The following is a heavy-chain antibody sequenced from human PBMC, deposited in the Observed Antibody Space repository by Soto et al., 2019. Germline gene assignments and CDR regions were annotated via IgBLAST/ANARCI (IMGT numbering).Heavy chain of an antibody. CDR2: IYYRGST. J-gene: IGHJ4*02. D-gene: IGHD3-10*01. V-gene: IGHV4-31*03. Sequence: QVQLQESGPGLVKPSQTLSLTCTVSGGSISSGGYYWSWIRQHPGKGLEWIGYIYYRGSTYYYPSLKSRVTISVDTSKNQYSLKLSSVTAADTAVYYCATYGSGTYTPTTIDYCGQGTLVTVSS. CDR3: ATYGSGTYTPTTIDY. CDR1: GGSISSGGYY.